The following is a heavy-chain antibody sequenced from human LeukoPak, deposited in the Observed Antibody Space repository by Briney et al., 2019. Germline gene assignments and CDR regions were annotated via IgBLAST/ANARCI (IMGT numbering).Heavy chain of an antibody. CDR3: AKDGEAVAGRFDY. J-gene: IGHJ4*02. D-gene: IGHD6-19*01. CDR1: GFTFSSYG. Sequence: GGSLRLSCAASGFTFSSYGMHWVRQAPGKGLEWVAVISYDGSSKYYADSVKGRFTISRDNSKNTLYLQMNSLRAEDTAVYYCAKDGEAVAGRFDYWGQGTLVTVSS. CDR2: ISYDGSSK. V-gene: IGHV3-30*18.